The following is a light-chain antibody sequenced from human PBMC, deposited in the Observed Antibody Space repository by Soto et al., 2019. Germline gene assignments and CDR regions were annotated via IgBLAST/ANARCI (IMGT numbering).Light chain of an antibody. CDR1: SSNIGSNV. CDR3: ATWDASLNGSV. CDR2: SNT. Sequence: LTQPPSASGTPGQRVTISCSGTSSNIGSNVVNWFQQLPGTAPKLRIYSNTQRPSGVPDRFSGSKSGTSASLAISGLQSEDEADYYCATWDASLNGSVFGTGTKVNVL. V-gene: IGLV1-44*01. J-gene: IGLJ1*01.